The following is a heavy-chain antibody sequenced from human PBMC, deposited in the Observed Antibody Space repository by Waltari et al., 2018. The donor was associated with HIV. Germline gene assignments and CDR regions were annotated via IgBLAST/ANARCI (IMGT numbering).Heavy chain of an antibody. V-gene: IGHV3-15*01. J-gene: IGHJ4*02. Sequence: EVQLVESGGDLLKPGGCLRLSCAASGFTLNSVWMSWVRQAPGRGRGWVGRIKTKGEGGATDYAAAVKGRFTISRDDSKNTVYLQMNSLKIEDTAVYYCTSEEDYGSGSHFDYWGQGTLVTVSS. CDR3: TSEEDYGSGSHFDY. CDR1: GFTLNSVW. D-gene: IGHD3-10*01. CDR2: IKTKGEGGAT.